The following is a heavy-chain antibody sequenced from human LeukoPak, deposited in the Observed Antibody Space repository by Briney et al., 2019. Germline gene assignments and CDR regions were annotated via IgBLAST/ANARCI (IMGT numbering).Heavy chain of an antibody. CDR1: GFTFSSYV. V-gene: IGHV3-23*01. CDR2: ISGSGGST. D-gene: IGHD3-10*01. CDR3: AKDSRITMVRGVNRLDP. J-gene: IGHJ5*02. Sequence: PGGSLRLSCAASGFTFSSYVMSWVRQAPGKGLEWVSSISGSGGSTYYADSVKGRFTISRDNSKNTLYLQMNSLRAEDTAVYYCAKDSRITMVRGVNRLDPWGQGTLVTVSS.